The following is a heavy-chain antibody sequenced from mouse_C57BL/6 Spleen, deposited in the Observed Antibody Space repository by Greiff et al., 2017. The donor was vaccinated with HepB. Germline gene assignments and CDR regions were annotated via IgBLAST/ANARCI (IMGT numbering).Heavy chain of an antibody. V-gene: IGHV1-55*01. CDR3: ARPGDYGYDGYAMDY. Sequence: QVQLQQPGAELVKPGASVKMSCKASGYTFTSYWITWVKQRPGQGLEWIGDIYPGSGSTNYNEKFKSKATLTVDTSSSTAYMQLSSLTSEDSAVYYCARPGDYGYDGYAMDYWGQGTSVTVSS. CDR1: GYTFTSYW. D-gene: IGHD2-2*01. J-gene: IGHJ4*01. CDR2: IYPGSGST.